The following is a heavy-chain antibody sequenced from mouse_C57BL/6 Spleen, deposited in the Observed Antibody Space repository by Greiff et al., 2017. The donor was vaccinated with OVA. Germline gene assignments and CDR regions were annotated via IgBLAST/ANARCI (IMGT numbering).Heavy chain of an antibody. D-gene: IGHD2-5*01. V-gene: IGHV1-50*01. J-gene: IGHJ3*01. CDR3: ARDSNYEAY. CDR2: IDPSDSYT. Sequence: VQLQQPGAELVKPGASVKLSCKASGYTFTSYWMQWVKQRPGQGLEWIGEIDPSDSYTNYNQKFKGKATLTVDTSSSTAYMQLSSLTSEDSAVYYCARDSNYEAYWGQGTLVTVSA. CDR1: GYTFTSYW.